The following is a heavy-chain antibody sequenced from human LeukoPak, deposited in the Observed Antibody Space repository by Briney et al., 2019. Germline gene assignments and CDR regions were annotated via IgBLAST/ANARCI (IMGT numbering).Heavy chain of an antibody. D-gene: IGHD3-22*01. Sequence: SVKVSCKAFGGTFSSYTISWVRQAPGQGLEWMGRIIPILGIPNSAQKFQGRVTITADKSTSTAYMELSSLRSEDTAVYYCARDRGRRYYYSSGYQPFDYWGQGTLVTVSS. J-gene: IGHJ4*02. CDR2: IIPILGIP. CDR1: GGTFSSYT. CDR3: ARDRGRRYYYSSGYQPFDY. V-gene: IGHV1-69*04.